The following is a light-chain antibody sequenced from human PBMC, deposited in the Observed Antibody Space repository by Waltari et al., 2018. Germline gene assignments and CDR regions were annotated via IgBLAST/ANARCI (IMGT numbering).Light chain of an antibody. CDR3: SLWNDSLNGQV. V-gene: IGLV1-36*01. Sequence: QSVLTQPPSVSEAPRQRVTISCSGSTSNIANNAVNWYKQLPGKAPKLLIYHDDLLPSGVSYLFSASKSGPAASLAISRLQSEDEADYYCSLWNDSLNGQVFGGGTKLTVL. CDR1: TSNIANNA. J-gene: IGLJ2*01. CDR2: HDD.